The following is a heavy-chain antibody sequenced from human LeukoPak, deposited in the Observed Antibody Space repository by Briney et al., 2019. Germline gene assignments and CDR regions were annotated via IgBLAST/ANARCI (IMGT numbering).Heavy chain of an antibody. V-gene: IGHV3-30*09. CDR2: LSPEQTNM. D-gene: IGHD3-22*01. CDR1: GFILSNYP. CDR3: AKEGGSSGHAGYFDN. J-gene: IGHJ4*02. Sequence: PGGSLRLSCVASGFILSNYPMHWVRQAPGKRLEWLGFLSPEQTNMYPDSVKGRFAISRDNSKNTMYIQMNDLRSEDTAMFYCAKEGGSSGHAGYFDNWGQGTLVTVSS.